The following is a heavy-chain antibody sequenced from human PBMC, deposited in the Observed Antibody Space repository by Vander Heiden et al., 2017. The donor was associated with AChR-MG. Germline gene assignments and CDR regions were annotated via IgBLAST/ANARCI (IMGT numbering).Heavy chain of an antibody. CDR3: ARGPPQSGGFYVGDF. J-gene: IGHJ4*02. CDR1: GFTFSSYW. CDR2: INREGSTT. V-gene: IGHV3-74*03. D-gene: IGHD2-15*01. Sequence: EVQLVESGGGSVKPAGSLRLSCAASGFTFSSYWMHWVRQAPGKGLGWVSRINREGSTTTYGDSVKGRFTISRDNAKNTLYLQMNSLRVEDTAIYYCARGPPQSGGFYVGDFWGQGALVTVSS.